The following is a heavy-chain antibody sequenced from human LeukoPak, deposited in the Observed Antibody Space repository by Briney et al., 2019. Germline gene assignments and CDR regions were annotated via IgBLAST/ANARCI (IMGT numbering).Heavy chain of an antibody. CDR1: GFTFSSYG. Sequence: GGSLRLSCAASGFTFSSYGMYWGRQAPGKGLEWVAVIWFDGSNKYYADSVKGRFTISRDNSKNTLYLQMNSLRVEDTAVYYCASLRSGPRYGMDVWGQGTTVTVS. D-gene: IGHD3-3*01. J-gene: IGHJ6*02. CDR3: ASLRSGPRYGMDV. V-gene: IGHV3-33*01. CDR2: IWFDGSNK.